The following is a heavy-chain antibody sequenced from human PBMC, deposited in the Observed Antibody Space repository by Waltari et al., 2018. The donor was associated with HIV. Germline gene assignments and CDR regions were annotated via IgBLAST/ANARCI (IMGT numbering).Heavy chain of an antibody. D-gene: IGHD5-18*01. Sequence: QMQMQESGPGLVKSSETLSLTCTVPGYSLSSGSYLAWIRQPPGKGLEWLGTLDHSGSIYHNPSLKSRLTISVDTSNNQFSLKLTSVTAADTAVYFCASLDTAVGYDAFDIWGQGTMVTVSS. J-gene: IGHJ3*02. CDR1: GYSLSSGSY. V-gene: IGHV4-38-2*02. CDR3: ASLDTAVGYDAFDI. CDR2: LDHSGSI.